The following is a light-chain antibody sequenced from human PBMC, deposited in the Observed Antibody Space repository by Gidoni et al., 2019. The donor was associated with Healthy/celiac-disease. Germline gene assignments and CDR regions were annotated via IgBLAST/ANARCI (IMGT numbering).Light chain of an antibody. CDR3: QQRSNWPLT. CDR2: DAS. CDR1: QSVSSY. V-gene: IGKV3-11*01. Sequence: EIVLTQSPATLSLSPGERATLSCRASQSVSSYVPCYQQKHGQAPRLLIYDASNRATGIPARFSGSGSGTDFTLTISSLEPEDFAVYYCQQRSNWPLTFGGGTKVEIK. J-gene: IGKJ4*01.